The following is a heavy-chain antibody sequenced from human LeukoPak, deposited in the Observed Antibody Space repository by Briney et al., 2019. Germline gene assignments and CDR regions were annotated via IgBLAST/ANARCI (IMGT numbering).Heavy chain of an antibody. CDR2: INPNSGGT. Sequence: ASVKVSCKASGYTFTGYYMHWVRQAPGQGLEWMGWINPNSGGTNYAQKFQGRVTMTRDTSISTAYMELSRLRSDDTAVYYCARFGLAARRRGAAVYWGQGTLVTVSS. J-gene: IGHJ4*02. D-gene: IGHD6-6*01. V-gene: IGHV1-2*02. CDR1: GYTFTGYY. CDR3: ARFGLAARRRGAAVY.